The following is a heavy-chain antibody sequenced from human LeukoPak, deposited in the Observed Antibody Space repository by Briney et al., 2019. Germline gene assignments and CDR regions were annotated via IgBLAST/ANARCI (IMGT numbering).Heavy chain of an antibody. V-gene: IGHV5-51*01. Sequence: GESLKISCKGSGYSFTSYWIGWVRQMPGKGLEWMGIIYPGDSDTKYSPSFQGQVTFSVDKSISTAYLHWSSLKASDTAMYYCARHGLSNYGPTADYWGQGTLVTVPS. J-gene: IGHJ4*02. CDR3: ARHGLSNYGPTADY. CDR1: GYSFTSYW. D-gene: IGHD4-11*01. CDR2: IYPGDSDT.